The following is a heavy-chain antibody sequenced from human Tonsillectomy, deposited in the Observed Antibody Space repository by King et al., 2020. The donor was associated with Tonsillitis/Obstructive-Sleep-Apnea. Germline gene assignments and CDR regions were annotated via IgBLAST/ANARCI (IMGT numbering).Heavy chain of an antibody. CDR2: IYPGDSDT. D-gene: IGHD5-12*01. CDR3: ARHDVMRGYETSYYLDV. CDR1: GYSFTTYW. V-gene: IGHV5-51*01. Sequence: VQLVQSGAGVKKPGESLKISCTGSGYSFTTYWIGWVRQMPGKGLEWMGVIYPGDSDTIYRQSFQDQVTISADNSISATYLQRSSLKASDTAMYYCARHDVMRGYETSYYLDVWGKGTTVTVSS. J-gene: IGHJ6*03.